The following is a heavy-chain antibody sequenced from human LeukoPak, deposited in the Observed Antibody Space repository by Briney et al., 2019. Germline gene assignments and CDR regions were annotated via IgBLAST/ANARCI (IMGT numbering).Heavy chain of an antibody. V-gene: IGHV3-7*01. J-gene: IGHJ4*02. CDR1: GFTFSSYW. Sequence: GGSLRLSCAASGFTFSSYWMSWVRQAPGKGLECVANMKPDGSEKYYVDSVKGRFTISRDNAKNSLYLQMTSLRVEDTAVYYCARAADLDYWGQGALVTVSS. CDR2: MKPDGSEK. CDR3: ARAADLDY.